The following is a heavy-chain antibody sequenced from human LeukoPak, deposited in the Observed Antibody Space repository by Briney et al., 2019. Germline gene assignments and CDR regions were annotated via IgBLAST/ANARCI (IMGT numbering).Heavy chain of an antibody. CDR2: ISSSGSTI. CDR3: ARAVKIWFGELYVDY. J-gene: IGHJ4*02. V-gene: IGHV3-11*01. D-gene: IGHD3-10*01. CDR1: GFTFSDYY. Sequence: GGSLRLSCAASGFTFSDYYMSWIRQAPGKGLEWVSYISSSGSTIYYADSVKGRFTISRDNAKNSLYLQMNSLRAEDTAVYYCARAVKIWFGELYVDYWGQGTLVTASS.